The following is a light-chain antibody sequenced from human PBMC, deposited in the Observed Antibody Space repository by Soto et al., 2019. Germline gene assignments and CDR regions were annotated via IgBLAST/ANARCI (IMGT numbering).Light chain of an antibody. V-gene: IGKV3-20*01. Sequence: IVLTQSPDTLSLSPGERATLSCRASQDVASTYLAWYQQKPGQAPRLLIYGASGRAAGVAERFSGSGSGTQFTLTISRLEPEDFAVYYCQYYDSSRTFAQWTRVEI. CDR2: GAS. CDR3: QYYDSSRT. CDR1: QDVASTY. J-gene: IGKJ1*01.